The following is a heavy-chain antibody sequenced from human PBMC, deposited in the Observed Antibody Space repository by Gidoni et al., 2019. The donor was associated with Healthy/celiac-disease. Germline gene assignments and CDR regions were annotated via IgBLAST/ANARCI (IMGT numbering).Heavy chain of an antibody. CDR1: GGSISSHY. J-gene: IGHJ5*02. CDR3: ARHGTTTYNWFDP. D-gene: IGHD4-4*01. CDR2: IYDREST. Sequence: QVQLQESGPGLVKPSETLSLSCTVPGGSISSHYWSWIRQPPGKGLEWIGYIYDRESTNYNPSLKSRVTISVDTTKNQVSLKLSSVTAADTAVYYCARHGTTTYNWFDPWGQGALVTVSS. V-gene: IGHV4-59*08.